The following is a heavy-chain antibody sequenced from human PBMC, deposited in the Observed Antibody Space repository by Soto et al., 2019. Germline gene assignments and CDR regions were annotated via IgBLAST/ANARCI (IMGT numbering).Heavy chain of an antibody. CDR2: INPSGGST. D-gene: IGHD4-17*01. J-gene: IGHJ5*02. Sequence: ASVNVPSKASGYTFTSYSMDWVRQAPGQGLEWMGIINPSGGSTSYAQKFQGRVTMTRDTSTSTVYMELSSLRSEDTAVYYCARPHDYGDYVSWFDPWGQGTLVTVSS. CDR1: GYTFTSYS. CDR3: ARPHDYGDYVSWFDP. V-gene: IGHV1-46*03.